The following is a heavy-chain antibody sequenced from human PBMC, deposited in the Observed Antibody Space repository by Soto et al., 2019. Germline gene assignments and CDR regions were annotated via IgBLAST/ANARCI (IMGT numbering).Heavy chain of an antibody. CDR2: IYPGDSRT. D-gene: IGHD4-17*01. CDR1: GHSFTTYW. V-gene: IGHV5-51*03. J-gene: IGHJ6*04. Sequence: EAQLVQSGAEVKKPGESLKISCEDSGHSFTTYWIAWVRQMPGKGLEWTGIIYPGDSRTTYSPSFQGQVIISADKSINTAYLQWRSLKASDTAMYYCTRDWDYGGNSNSIDIWGKGTMVIVSS. CDR3: TRDWDYGGNSNSIDI.